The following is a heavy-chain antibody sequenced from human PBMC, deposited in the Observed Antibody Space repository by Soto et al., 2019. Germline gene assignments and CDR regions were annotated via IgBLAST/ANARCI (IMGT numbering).Heavy chain of an antibody. CDR2: IYYYSGST. V-gene: IGHV4-59*08. CDR3: ATPVGIAPAVWYFEL. J-gene: IGHJ2*01. Sequence: QVQLQESGPGLVKPAETLSLTCTVSGASITSHYWSWIRQPPGKGLEWLGYIYYYSGSTDYHPFLKSRLTMSVDTSKNQLSLRLTSATAADTAVYYCATPVGIAPAVWYFELWGRGVLVKVSS. CDR1: GASITSHY. D-gene: IGHD2-21*01.